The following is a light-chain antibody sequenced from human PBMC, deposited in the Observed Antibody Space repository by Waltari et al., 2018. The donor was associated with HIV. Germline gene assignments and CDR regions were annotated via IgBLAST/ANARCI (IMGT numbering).Light chain of an antibody. J-gene: IGLJ3*02. V-gene: IGLV2-14*01. CDR1: HRNMGSYDL. CDR2: EVS. Sequence: QSALTQPAPVSGSRGQSITISCPGTHRNMGSYDLVYLYQQHPGDAPKLILYEVSYRPSGVSDRFSGSKSINAASLTISGLQADDEADYYCCSYTSAATWVFGGGTKVTVL. CDR3: CSYTSAATWV.